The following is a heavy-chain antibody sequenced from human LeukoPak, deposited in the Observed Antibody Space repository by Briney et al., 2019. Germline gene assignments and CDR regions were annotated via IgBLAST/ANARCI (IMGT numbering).Heavy chain of an antibody. J-gene: IGHJ4*02. CDR1: GGSISSGGYY. D-gene: IGHD6-25*01. V-gene: IGHV4-31*03. CDR3: ARDWAAHFDY. Sequence: KASQTLSLTCTVSGGSISSGGYYWSWIRQHPGKGLEWIGYIYYSGSTYYNPSLKSRVTISVDTSKNQFSLKLSSVTAADTAVYYCARDWAAHFDYWGQGTLVTVSS. CDR2: IYYSGST.